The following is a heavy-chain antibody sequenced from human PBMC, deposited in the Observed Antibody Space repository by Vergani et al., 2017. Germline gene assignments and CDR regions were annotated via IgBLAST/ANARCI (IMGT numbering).Heavy chain of an antibody. CDR3: AKDEMYYDFWSGYFTAYYYYYMDV. CDR1: GFTFSSYA. J-gene: IGHJ6*03. V-gene: IGHV3-30-3*01. CDR2: ISYDGSNK. D-gene: IGHD3-3*01. Sequence: VQLLESGGGLVQPGGSLRLSCAASGFTFSSYAMHWVRQAPGKGLEWVAVISYDGSNKYYADSVKGRFTISRDNSKNTLYLQMNSLRAEDTAVYYCAKDEMYYDFWSGYFTAYYYYYMDVWGKGP.